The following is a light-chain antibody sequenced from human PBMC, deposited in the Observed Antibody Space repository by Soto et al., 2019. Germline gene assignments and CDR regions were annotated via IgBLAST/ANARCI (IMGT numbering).Light chain of an antibody. CDR1: SSNIGTNT. CDR2: TYD. CDR3: AAWDDRVNGVV. V-gene: IGLV1-44*01. J-gene: IGLJ2*01. Sequence: QSVLTQPPSVSGTPGQSITISCSGSSSNIGTNTLNWYQHLPGTAPKLLLSTYDHRPSGVADRCSGSKSGPSASLAISGLQSEDEADYYCAAWDDRVNGVVFGAGTKLTVL.